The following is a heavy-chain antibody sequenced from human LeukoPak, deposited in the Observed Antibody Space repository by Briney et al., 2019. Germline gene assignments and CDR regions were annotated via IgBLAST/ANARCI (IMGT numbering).Heavy chain of an antibody. J-gene: IGHJ3*02. CDR3: ARGSYYDSSGYETAFDI. CDR2: MNPNSGNT. D-gene: IGHD3-22*01. CDR1: GGTFSSYA. Sequence: ASVKVSCKASGGTFSSYAISWVRQATGQGLEWMGWMNPNSGNTGYAQKFQGRVTMTRNTSISTAYMELSSLRSEDTAVYYCARGSYYDSSGYETAFDIWGQGTMVTVSS. V-gene: IGHV1-8*02.